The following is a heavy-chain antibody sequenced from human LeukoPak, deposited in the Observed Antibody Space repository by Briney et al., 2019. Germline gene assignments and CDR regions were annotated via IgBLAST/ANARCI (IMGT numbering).Heavy chain of an antibody. V-gene: IGHV3-21*01. J-gene: IGHJ4*02. CDR2: ISTTDNYI. CDR1: GFSFSTYT. D-gene: IGHD2-15*01. CDR3: GRYCSAASCRDIDY. Sequence: PGGSLRLSCAASGFSFSTYTMNWVRQAPGKGLEWVSSISTTDNYIYYADSVKGRFTISRDNAKNSLYLQMNSLRAEDTAVYYCGRYCSAASCRDIDYWARGPCHRLL.